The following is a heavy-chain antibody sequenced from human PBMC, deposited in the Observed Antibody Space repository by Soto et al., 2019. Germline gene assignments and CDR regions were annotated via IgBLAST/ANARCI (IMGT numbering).Heavy chain of an antibody. V-gene: IGHV3-30*18. Sequence: SLRLSCAASGFTFSSYGMHWVRQAPGKGLEWVAVISYDGSNKYYADSVKGRFTISRDNSKNTLYLQMNSLRAEDTAVYYCAKNIQGIQLWSAPFDYWGQGTLVTVSS. CDR2: ISYDGSNK. CDR1: GFTFSSYG. D-gene: IGHD5-18*01. CDR3: AKNIQGIQLWSAPFDY. J-gene: IGHJ4*02.